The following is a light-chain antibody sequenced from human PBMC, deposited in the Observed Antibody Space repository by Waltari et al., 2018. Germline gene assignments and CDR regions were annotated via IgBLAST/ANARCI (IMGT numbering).Light chain of an antibody. CDR3: CSYGGASLRV. CDR1: TSDIGSYNL. Sequence: QSALTRPASVSGSPGQSITISCTGTTSDIGSYNLVSWYQQHPGEVPKLIIYEVNKRPSGVSNRFSGSKSGNTASLTISGLQPEDEADYYCCSYGGASLRVFGGGTKVTVL. J-gene: IGLJ3*02. V-gene: IGLV2-23*02. CDR2: EVN.